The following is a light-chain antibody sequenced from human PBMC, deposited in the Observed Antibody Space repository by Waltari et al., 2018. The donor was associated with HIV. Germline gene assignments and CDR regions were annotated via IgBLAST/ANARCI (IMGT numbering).Light chain of an antibody. Sequence: EIVLTQSPATLSLSPGERATLACRASPNVISTHLAWYQQKSGQAPRLLIFGASSRAAGTPDRFSGSGSGIDFTLTISRLESEDFAVYYCQQYVDSFTFGPGTRLDMK. CDR2: GAS. CDR3: QQYVDSFT. V-gene: IGKV3-20*01. J-gene: IGKJ3*01. CDR1: PNVISTH.